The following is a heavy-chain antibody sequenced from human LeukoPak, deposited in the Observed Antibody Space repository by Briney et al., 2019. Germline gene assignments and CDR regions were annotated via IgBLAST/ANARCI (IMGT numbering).Heavy chain of an antibody. V-gene: IGHV4-34*01. CDR2: INHSGST. CDR1: GGSFSGYY. J-gene: IGHJ6*03. CDR3: ARQGVGTYDYGDEGYYMDV. D-gene: IGHD4-17*01. Sequence: SETPSLTCAVYGGSFSGYYWSWIRQPPGKGLEWIGEINHSGSTNYNPSLKSRVIISVDTSKNQFPLKLSSVTAADTAVYYCARQGVGTYDYGDEGYYMDVWGKGTTVTISS.